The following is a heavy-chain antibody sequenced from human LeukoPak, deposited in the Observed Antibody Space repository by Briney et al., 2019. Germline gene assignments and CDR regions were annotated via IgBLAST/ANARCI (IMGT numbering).Heavy chain of an antibody. CDR3: ASLPTPHSSSPGY. Sequence: SETLSLTCTVSGGSISRDYWSWIRQPPGKGLEWIGYIYYSGSTDYNPSLKSRVTISVDTSKNQFSLKLSSVTAADTAVYYCASLPTPHSSSPGYWGQGTLVTVSS. CDR2: IYYSGST. V-gene: IGHV4-59*12. D-gene: IGHD6-6*01. J-gene: IGHJ4*02. CDR1: GGSISRDY.